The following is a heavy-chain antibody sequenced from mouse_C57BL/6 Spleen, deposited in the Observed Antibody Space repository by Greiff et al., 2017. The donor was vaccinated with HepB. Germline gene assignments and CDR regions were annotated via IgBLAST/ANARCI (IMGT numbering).Heavy chain of an antibody. D-gene: IGHD3-3*01. V-gene: IGHV5-12*01. Sequence: EVQGVESGGGLVQPGGSLKLSCAASGFTFSDYYMYWVRQTPEKRLEWVAYISNGGGSTYYPDTVKGRFTISRDNAKNTLYLQMSRLKSEDTAMYYCARQGDDAMDYWGQGTSVTVSS. CDR2: ISNGGGST. CDR3: ARQGDDAMDY. CDR1: GFTFSDYY. J-gene: IGHJ4*01.